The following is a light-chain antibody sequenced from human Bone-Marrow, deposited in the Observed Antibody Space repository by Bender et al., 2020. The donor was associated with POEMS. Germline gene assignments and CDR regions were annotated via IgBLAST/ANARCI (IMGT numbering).Light chain of an antibody. Sequence: QSALTQPPSASGSPGQSVTISCTGTSSDVGDYNFVSWYQQHPGKAPRLIIYEVNKRPLGVPDRFSGSSSGTECYLTIASLQSEDEADYYCQTWDTGIHVFGGGTKVTVL. CDR3: QTWDTGIHV. J-gene: IGLJ2*01. CDR2: EVN. V-gene: IGLV2-8*01. CDR1: SSDVGDYNF.